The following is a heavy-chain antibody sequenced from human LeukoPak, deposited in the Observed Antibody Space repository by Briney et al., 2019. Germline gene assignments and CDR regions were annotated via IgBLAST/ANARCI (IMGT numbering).Heavy chain of an antibody. CDR3: ARGRDGYNLRAFDI. J-gene: IGHJ3*02. D-gene: IGHD5-24*01. CDR1: GGSISSYY. V-gene: IGHV4-59*01. Sequence: SETLSLTCTVSGGSISSYYWSWIRQPPGKGLEWIGYIYYSGSTNYNPSLKSRVTISVDTSKNQFSLKLSSVTAADTAVYYCARGRDGYNLRAFDIWGQGTMVTVSS. CDR2: IYYSGST.